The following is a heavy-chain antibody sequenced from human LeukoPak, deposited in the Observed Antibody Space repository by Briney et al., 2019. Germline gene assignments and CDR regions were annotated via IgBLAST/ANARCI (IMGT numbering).Heavy chain of an antibody. V-gene: IGHV3-23*01. CDR1: EFTFSSYA. Sequence: GGSLRLSCAASEFTFSSYAMSWVRQAPGKGLEWVSAISGSGGRTYYAESVKGRFTISRDNNENTLYLQMNSLRAEDTAVYYCAKDRRLGMWGYDYWGQGTLVTVSS. CDR2: ISGSGGRT. CDR3: AKDRRLGMWGYDY. D-gene: IGHD7-27*01. J-gene: IGHJ4*02.